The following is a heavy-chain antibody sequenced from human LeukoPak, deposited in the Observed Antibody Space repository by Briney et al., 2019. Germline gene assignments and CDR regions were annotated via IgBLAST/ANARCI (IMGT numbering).Heavy chain of an antibody. CDR1: GGSISSYY. D-gene: IGHD6-19*01. V-gene: IGHV4-59*01. CDR2: IYYSGST. CDR3: ARDRPDSSGWYGFDY. J-gene: IGHJ4*02. Sequence: SETLSLTCTVSGGSISSYYWSWIRQPPGKGLEWIGYIYYSGSTNYNPSLKSRVTISVDTPKNQFSLKLSSVTAADTAVYYCARDRPDSSGWYGFDYWGQGTLVTVSS.